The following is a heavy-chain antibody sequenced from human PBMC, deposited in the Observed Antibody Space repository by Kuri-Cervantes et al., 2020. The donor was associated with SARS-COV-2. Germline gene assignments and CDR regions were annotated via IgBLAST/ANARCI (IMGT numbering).Heavy chain of an antibody. Sequence: SETLSLTCTVSGDSVSSDTYFWGWIRQPPGKGLEWIATMFYTGRTYSNPSLKSRAAMPVDSSKNQFSLMLSSVTAADMAVYYCVRLRSGIYWGQGTLVTVSS. D-gene: IGHD3-10*01. V-gene: IGHV4-39*01. CDR3: VRLRSGIY. CDR1: GDSVSSDTYF. CDR2: MFYTGRT. J-gene: IGHJ4*02.